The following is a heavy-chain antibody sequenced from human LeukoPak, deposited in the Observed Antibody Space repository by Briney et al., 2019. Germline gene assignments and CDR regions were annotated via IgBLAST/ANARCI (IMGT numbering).Heavy chain of an antibody. CDR1: GLTSGIYS. V-gene: IGHV3-30-3*01. CDR3: AREGLYGDYFDY. CDR2: IPYDGSNK. J-gene: IGHJ4*02. D-gene: IGHD2/OR15-2a*01. Sequence: GGCLSLACAVSGLTSGIYSMRWDRHAPGRVLEWVAVIPYDGSNKYYADSVEGRFTISTDNSKNTLYMQMNTLRAEDTAVYYCAREGLYGDYFDYWGQGTLVTVSS.